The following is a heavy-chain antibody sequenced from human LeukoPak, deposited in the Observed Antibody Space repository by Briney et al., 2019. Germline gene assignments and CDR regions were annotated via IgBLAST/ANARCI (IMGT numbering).Heavy chain of an antibody. V-gene: IGHV4-38-2*02. CDR1: GDSINSGRY. Sequence: SETLSLTCTVSGDSINSGRYWAWIRQPPGKGLEWVGAIFQSGSAYYNPSLKSQVTISGDTSKNQFSLKLKFVTAADTAVYYCARPRISVAGAIDYWGRGILVTVSS. CDR2: IFQSGSA. J-gene: IGHJ4*02. D-gene: IGHD6-19*01. CDR3: ARPRISVAGAIDY.